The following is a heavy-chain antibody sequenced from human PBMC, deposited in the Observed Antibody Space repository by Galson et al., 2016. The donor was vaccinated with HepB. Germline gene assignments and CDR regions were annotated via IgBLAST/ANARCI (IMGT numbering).Heavy chain of an antibody. CDR3: TKRRDGYLFDY. J-gene: IGHJ4*02. D-gene: IGHD5-24*01. CDR2: IRDSGGST. CDR1: GFTFSSYA. Sequence: SLRLSCAASGFTFSSYAMSWVRQGPGKGLEWVSSIRDSGGSTYYADSVKGRFTISRDNSKNTLYLQMNSLRAEDTAVYYCTKRRDGYLFDYWGQGTLITVSS. V-gene: IGHV3-23*01.